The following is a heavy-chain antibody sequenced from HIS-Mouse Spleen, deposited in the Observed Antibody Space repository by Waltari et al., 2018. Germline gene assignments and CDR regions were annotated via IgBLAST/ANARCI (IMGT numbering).Heavy chain of an antibody. CDR3: ARGLAARFDY. Sequence: QVQLQQWGAGLLKPSETLSLTCAVYGGSFSGYYWSWIRQPPGKGLEWIGEITHSGSTNSNPSLKSRVTISVDTSKNQFSLKLSSVTAADTAVYYCARGLAARFDYWGQGTLVTVSS. V-gene: IGHV4-34*01. J-gene: IGHJ4*02. CDR2: ITHSGST. CDR1: GGSFSGYY. D-gene: IGHD6-6*01.